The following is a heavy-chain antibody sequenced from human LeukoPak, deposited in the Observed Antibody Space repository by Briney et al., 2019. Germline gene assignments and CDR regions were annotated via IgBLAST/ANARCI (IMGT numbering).Heavy chain of an antibody. CDR2: IYHSGSS. CDR1: GGSISSYY. CDR3: ARHSSYYGNFDY. J-gene: IGHJ4*02. Sequence: PSETLSLTCTVPGGSISSYYWRWLRQPAGKGLEWIGSIYHSGSSYYNPSLKSRVTISVDTSKNQFSLKLSSVTAADTAVYYCARHSSYYGNFDYWGQGTLVTVSS. V-gene: IGHV4-59*05. D-gene: IGHD3-10*01.